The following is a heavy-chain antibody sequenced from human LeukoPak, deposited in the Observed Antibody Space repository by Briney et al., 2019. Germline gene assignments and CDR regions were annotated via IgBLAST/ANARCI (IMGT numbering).Heavy chain of an antibody. CDR1: GFTVSSNY. J-gene: IGHJ4*02. CDR2: IYSGGST. Sequence: PGGSLRLSCAASGFTVSSNYMSWVRQAPGKGLEWVSVIYSGGSTYYADSVKGRFTISRDNSKSTLYIQMNSLRAEDTAIYYCAKEYTGTFSPFPSYFDNWGQGTLVTVSS. CDR3: AKEYTGTFSPFPSYFDN. V-gene: IGHV3-53*01. D-gene: IGHD1-26*01.